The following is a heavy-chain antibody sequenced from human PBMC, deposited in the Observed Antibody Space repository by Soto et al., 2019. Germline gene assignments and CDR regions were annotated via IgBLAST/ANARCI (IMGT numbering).Heavy chain of an antibody. D-gene: IGHD2-8*01. J-gene: IGHJ4*02. V-gene: IGHV3-30*05. CDR1: GFNFSGYG. Sequence: QVQLLESGGGVVQPGGSLRLSCEVSGFNFSGYGMNWVRQAPGKGLEWVAFSSIDGVNKYNAESVKGRFTISRANSKNTLYLQMNSLREGDTGVYFCARVRRSSAWTTNAGGPGTLVTVSS. CDR2: SSIDGVNK. CDR3: ARVRRSSAWTTNA.